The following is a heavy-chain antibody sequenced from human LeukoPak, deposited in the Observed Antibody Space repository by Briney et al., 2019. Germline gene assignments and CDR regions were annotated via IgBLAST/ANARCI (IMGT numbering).Heavy chain of an antibody. D-gene: IGHD4-11*01. V-gene: IGHV3-21*01. J-gene: IGHJ3*02. CDR1: GFTLSSHS. CDR3: ARGYSNYGYTFDM. Sequence: GGSLRLSCAASGFTLSSHSMNWVRQAPGKGLEWVSSISSSSYIYYADSVKGRFTISRDNAKNSLYLQMNSLRAEDTAVYHCARGYSNYGYTFDMWGQGTMVTVSS. CDR2: ISSSSYI.